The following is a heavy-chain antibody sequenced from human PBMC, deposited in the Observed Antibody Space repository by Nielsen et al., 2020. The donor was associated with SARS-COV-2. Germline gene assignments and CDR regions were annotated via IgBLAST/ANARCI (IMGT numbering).Heavy chain of an antibody. V-gene: IGHV1-46*01. Sequence: ASVKVSCKASGYTFTSYYMHWVRQAPGQGLEWMGLINPSGGSTSYAQKFQGRVTMTRDTYTSTVYMELSSLRSEDTAVYYCARDRGDYGDYGHWGQGTLVTVSS. CDR1: GYTFTSYY. D-gene: IGHD4-17*01. CDR2: INPSGGST. J-gene: IGHJ4*02. CDR3: ARDRGDYGDYGH.